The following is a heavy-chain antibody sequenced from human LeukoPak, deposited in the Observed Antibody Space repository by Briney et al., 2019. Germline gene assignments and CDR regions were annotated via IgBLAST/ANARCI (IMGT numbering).Heavy chain of an antibody. V-gene: IGHV4-59*01. D-gene: IGHD5-12*01. J-gene: IGHJ4*02. CDR1: GGSISTYY. Sequence: PSETLSLTCTLSGGSISTYYWSWIRQPPGKGLEWIGYIYHSGSTNYNPSLKSRVTISVDTSKNQFSLKLSSVAAADTAVYYCARGGGYASPIGYWGQGALVTVSS. CDR3: ARGGGYASPIGY. CDR2: IYHSGST.